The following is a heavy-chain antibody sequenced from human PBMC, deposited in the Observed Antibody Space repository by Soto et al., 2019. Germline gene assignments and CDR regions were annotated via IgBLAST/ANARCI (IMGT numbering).Heavy chain of an antibody. J-gene: IGHJ3*02. CDR1: GYTFTSYG. D-gene: IGHD3-10*01. Sequence: HVQLVQSGAEVKKPGASVKVSCKASGYTFTSYGFSWVRQAHGQGLEWMGWISAYNGNTNYAQKFQGRVTMTTDTSTSTVYMELRSLRSDDTAVYYCARLLWFGEYDALDIWGQGTMVTVSS. CDR3: ARLLWFGEYDALDI. V-gene: IGHV1-18*01. CDR2: ISAYNGNT.